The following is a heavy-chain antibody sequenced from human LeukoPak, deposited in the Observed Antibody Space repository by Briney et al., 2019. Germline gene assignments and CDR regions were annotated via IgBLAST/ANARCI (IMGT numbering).Heavy chain of an antibody. CDR2: ISGSRDFI. CDR1: GFTFSNYA. Sequence: GGSLRLSCAASGFTFSNYAMHWVRQVPGKGPEWISSISGSRDFIYYADSVKGRFTISRDNAKNSLYLDMNSLRVEDTAVYFCVRALVGAAFDTWGQGALVTVSS. V-gene: IGHV3-21*06. J-gene: IGHJ4*02. D-gene: IGHD1-26*01. CDR3: VRALVGAAFDT.